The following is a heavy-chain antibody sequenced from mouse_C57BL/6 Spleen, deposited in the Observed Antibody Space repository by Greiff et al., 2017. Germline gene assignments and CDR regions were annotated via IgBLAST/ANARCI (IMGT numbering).Heavy chain of an antibody. CDR3: ARGGVTGTTYYFDH. J-gene: IGHJ2*01. V-gene: IGHV1-63*01. Sequence: VQLQQSGAELVRPGTSVKMSCKASGYTFTNYWIGWAKQRPGHGLEWIGDIYPGGGYTNYNEKFKGKATLTADKSSSTAYMQFSSLTSEDSAIYYCARGGVTGTTYYFDHWGQGTTLTVSS. CDR1: GYTFTNYW. CDR2: IYPGGGYT. D-gene: IGHD4-1*01.